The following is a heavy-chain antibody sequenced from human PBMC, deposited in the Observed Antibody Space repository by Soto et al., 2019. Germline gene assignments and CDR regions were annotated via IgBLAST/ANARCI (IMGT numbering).Heavy chain of an antibody. D-gene: IGHD3-10*01. CDR2: ISSSSSYI. CDR3: GSGSLGGMDV. V-gene: IGHV3-21*01. Sequence: GGSLRLSCAASGFTFISYSMNWVRQAPGKGLEWVSSISSSSSYIYYADSVKGRFTISRDDAKNSLYLQMNSLRDEDTAVYYYGSGSLGGMDVWGQGTTVTVSS. J-gene: IGHJ6*02. CDR1: GFTFISYS.